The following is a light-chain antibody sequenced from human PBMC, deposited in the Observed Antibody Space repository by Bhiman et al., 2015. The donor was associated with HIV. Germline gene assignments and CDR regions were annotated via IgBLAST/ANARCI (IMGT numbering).Light chain of an antibody. V-gene: IGLV2-14*03. CDR1: SSDVGGYNY. J-gene: IGLJ1*01. Sequence: QTALTQPASVSGSPGQSITISCTGTSSDVGGYNYVSWYLHHPGKAPKLMLYDVNERPSGVSNRFSGSKSGNTASLTISGLQAEDEADYYCSSYTSSSTYVFGIGTKVTVL. CDR2: DVN. CDR3: SSYTSSSTYV.